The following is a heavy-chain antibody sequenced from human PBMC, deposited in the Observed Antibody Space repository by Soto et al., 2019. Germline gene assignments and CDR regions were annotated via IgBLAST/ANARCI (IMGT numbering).Heavy chain of an antibody. J-gene: IGHJ6*02. V-gene: IGHV3-23*01. CDR2: ISGSGGST. CDR1: GFTFSSFA. Sequence: PGESLKISCAASGFTFSSFAMSWVRQAPGKGLDWVSAISGSGGSTYSADSVKGRFTISRDNSKNTLYLQMNSLRAEDTAVYYCARPQLRGYSYGYPGFSGMDVWGQGTTVTVSS. D-gene: IGHD5-18*01. CDR3: ARPQLRGYSYGYPGFSGMDV.